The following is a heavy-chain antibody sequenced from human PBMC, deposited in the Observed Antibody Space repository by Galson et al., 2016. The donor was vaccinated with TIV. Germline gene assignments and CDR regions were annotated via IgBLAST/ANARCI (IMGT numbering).Heavy chain of an antibody. V-gene: IGHV1-2*02. CDR2: INPDSGVT. Sequence: SVKVSCKASGYIFNNYYLHWVRQAPGQGLEWMGWINPDSGVTNYAQRFQGRVTMTGDTSMITAYMELSRLRSDDTAVYYCARGVRRFLEWSDYWYFDFLGRGTLVTVSS. J-gene: IGHJ2*01. CDR3: ARGVRRFLEWSDYWYFDF. D-gene: IGHD3-3*01. CDR1: GYIFNNYY.